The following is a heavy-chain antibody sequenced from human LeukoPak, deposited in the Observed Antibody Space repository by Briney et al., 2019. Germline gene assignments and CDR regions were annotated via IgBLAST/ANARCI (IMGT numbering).Heavy chain of an antibody. CDR3: ARAYVVTAPFDY. CDR2: ISNSGGNT. D-gene: IGHD2-21*02. V-gene: IGHV3-23*01. Sequence: HSGGTLRLSCAASGFTFSNYGMNWVRQAPGKGLEWVSVISNSGGNTYYADSVKGRFTISRDNSKNTLYLQMNSLRAEDTALYYCARAYVVTAPFDYWGQGTLVTVSS. J-gene: IGHJ4*02. CDR1: GFTFSNYG.